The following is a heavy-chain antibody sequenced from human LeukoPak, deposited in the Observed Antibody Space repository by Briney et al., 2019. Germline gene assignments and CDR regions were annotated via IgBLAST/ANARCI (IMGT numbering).Heavy chain of an antibody. CDR1: GGTFSSYA. J-gene: IGHJ5*02. V-gene: IGHV1-69*05. Sequence: SVKVSCKASGGTFSSYAISWVRQAPGQGLEWMGGIIPIFGTANYAQKFQGRVTITTDESTSTAYMELSSLRPEDTAVYYCARTSIVGARFDPWGQGTLVTVSS. D-gene: IGHD1-26*01. CDR2: IIPIFGTA. CDR3: ARTSIVGARFDP.